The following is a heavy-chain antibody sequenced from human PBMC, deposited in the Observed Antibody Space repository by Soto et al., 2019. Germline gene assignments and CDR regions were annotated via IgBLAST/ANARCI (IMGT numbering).Heavy chain of an antibody. J-gene: IGHJ4*02. CDR3: ARAIAVAGTPYFDY. D-gene: IGHD6-19*01. CDR2: INSDGSST. Sequence: GGYLRLSCEDSGFTFSSYWLHWVRQAPWKGLVWVSRINSDGSSTSYADSVKVRFTISRDNAKNTLYLQMNSLRAEDTAVYYCARAIAVAGTPYFDYWGQGTLVPVSS. CDR1: GFTFSSYW. V-gene: IGHV3-74*01.